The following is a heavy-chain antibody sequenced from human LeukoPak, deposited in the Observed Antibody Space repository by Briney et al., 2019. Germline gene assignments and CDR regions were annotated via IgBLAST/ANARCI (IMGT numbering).Heavy chain of an antibody. J-gene: IGHJ4*02. CDR3: ARQGGGPYSGSPFDF. CDR2: INVVNGDT. CDR1: GYSFTSYA. V-gene: IGHV1-3*01. D-gene: IGHD1-26*01. Sequence: ASVKDSCKTSGYSFTSYAVHWVRQAPGQRPEWMGWINVVNGDTRYSQNFQGRVTISRGTSATTVYMELRSLRSEDTVIYYCARQGGGPYSGSPFDFWGQGTLVTVSS.